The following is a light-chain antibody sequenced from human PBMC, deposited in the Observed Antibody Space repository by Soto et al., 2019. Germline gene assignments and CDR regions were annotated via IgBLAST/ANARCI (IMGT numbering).Light chain of an antibody. CDR1: QSISSW. V-gene: IGKV1-5*03. Sequence: DIQMTQSPSTLSASVGDRVTITCRASQSISSWLAWYQQKPGKAPKLLIYKASSLESEVPSRFSGSGSGTEFTLTISSLQPDDFATDYCQQYNSLYTFGHGTKLEIK. CDR2: KAS. CDR3: QQYNSLYT. J-gene: IGKJ2*01.